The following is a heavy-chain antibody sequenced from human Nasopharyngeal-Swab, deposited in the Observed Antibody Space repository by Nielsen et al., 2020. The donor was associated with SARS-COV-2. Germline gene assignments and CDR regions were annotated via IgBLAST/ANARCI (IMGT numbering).Heavy chain of an antibody. J-gene: IGHJ5*02. Sequence: WIRQPPGKGLEWIGSIYHSGSTYYNPSLKSRVTISVDTSKNQSSLKLSSVTAADTAVYYCARVTLGEDSYGDNWFDPWGQGTLVTVSS. V-gene: IGHV4-38-2*02. CDR2: IYHSGST. CDR3: ARVTLGEDSYGDNWFDP. D-gene: IGHD5-18*01.